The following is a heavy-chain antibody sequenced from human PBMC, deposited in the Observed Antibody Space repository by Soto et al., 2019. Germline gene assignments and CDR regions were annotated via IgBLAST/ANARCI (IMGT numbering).Heavy chain of an antibody. CDR1: GFTFINTG. CDR3: AKIVVYFDY. V-gene: IGHV3-23*01. J-gene: IGHJ4*02. CDR2: ITGNGDTT. Sequence: EVQVLQSGGGLVPPGGSLRLSCAGSGFTFINTGMSWVRQAPGQGLEWVSAITGNGDTTYYADSVKGRFTISRDNSKSTLYLQMNSLRAEDTDVYYCAKIVVYFDYWGQGTLVTVSS. D-gene: IGHD3-22*01.